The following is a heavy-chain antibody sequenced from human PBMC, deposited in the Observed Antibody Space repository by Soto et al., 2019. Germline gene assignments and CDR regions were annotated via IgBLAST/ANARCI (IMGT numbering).Heavy chain of an antibody. CDR1: GFTFSSYG. J-gene: IGHJ3*02. V-gene: IGHV3-30-3*01. CDR3: ARTAGGRVRGALDI. Sequence: QVHLEESGGGVVQPGTSLRLSCVASGFTFSSYGMHWVRQAPGKGLEWVAVIPNTENKKYYADSVKGRFTISRDNSQNALFLQKDRLLSDDPAMYYCARTAGGRVRGALDIWGKGTMVNVS. CDR2: IPNTENKK. D-gene: IGHD6-13*01.